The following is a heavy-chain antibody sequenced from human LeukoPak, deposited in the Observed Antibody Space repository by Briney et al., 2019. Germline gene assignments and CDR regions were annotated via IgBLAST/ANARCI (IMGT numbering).Heavy chain of an antibody. J-gene: IGHJ4*02. V-gene: IGHV3-21*01. CDR2: ISSSSGHI. Sequence: PGGSLRFSCAASGFTFSSYNMNWVRQPPGKGLEWVSSISSSSGHIHYADSVKGRFTISRDNANNPLYLQMNSLRDEDTAVYYCARDPGTVADPYFDYWGQGSLVTVSS. D-gene: IGHD6-19*01. CDR1: GFTFSSYN. CDR3: ARDPGTVADPYFDY.